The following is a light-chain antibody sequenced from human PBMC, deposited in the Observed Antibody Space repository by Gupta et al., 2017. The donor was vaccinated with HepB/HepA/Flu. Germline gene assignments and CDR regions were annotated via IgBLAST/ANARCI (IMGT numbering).Light chain of an antibody. Sequence: EIVLTQSPATLSLSPGERATLSCRASQRISSFLAWYQQKPGQAPRLLIYDGSNRATGIPASFRRSRSGTYFTLTISSLEPEDLAVYYCQQRSNWPRTFAQGTNEEIK. V-gene: IGKV3-11*01. CDR1: QRISSF. J-gene: IGKJ1*01. CDR2: DGS. CDR3: QQRSNWPRT.